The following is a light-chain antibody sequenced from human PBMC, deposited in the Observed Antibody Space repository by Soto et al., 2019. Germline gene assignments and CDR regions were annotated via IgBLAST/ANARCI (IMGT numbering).Light chain of an antibody. J-gene: IGKJ1*01. CDR1: QSVSSY. V-gene: IGKV3-11*01. CDR2: DAS. Sequence: EIVLTQSPVTLSLSPGERATLSCRASQSVSSYLAWYQQKPGQAPRLLIYDASNRASGIPVRFSGSGSGTDFTLTISSLEPEDFAVYYCQYRSNWPFTWTFGQGTKVDIK. CDR3: QYRSNWPFTWT.